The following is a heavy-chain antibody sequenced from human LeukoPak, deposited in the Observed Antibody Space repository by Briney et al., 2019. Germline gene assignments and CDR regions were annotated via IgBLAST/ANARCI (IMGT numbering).Heavy chain of an antibody. CDR2: INSDGSNT. J-gene: IGHJ3*01. Sequence: GRSLRLSCAASGFTFSSYWMHWVRQAPGKGLVWVSRINSDGSNTRYADSVKGRFTISRDNAKNTLYLQMSSLRADDTAVYYCARGGVAGGFDLWGQGTMVTVSS. CDR1: GFTFSSYW. D-gene: IGHD2-8*01. V-gene: IGHV3-74*01. CDR3: ARGGVAGGFDL.